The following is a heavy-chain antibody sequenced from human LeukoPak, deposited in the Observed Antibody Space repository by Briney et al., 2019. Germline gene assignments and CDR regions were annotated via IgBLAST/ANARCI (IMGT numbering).Heavy chain of an antibody. Sequence: TGESLKISCKGSGYSFTSYWIGWVRQMPGKGLEWMGIIYPGDSDTRYSPSFQGQVTISADKSISTAYLQWSSLKASDTAMYYCATGGYCSSTSCFYYFDYWGQGTLVTVSS. V-gene: IGHV5-51*01. CDR3: ATGGYCSSTSCFYYFDY. CDR2: IYPGDSDT. J-gene: IGHJ4*02. D-gene: IGHD2-2*01. CDR1: GYSFTSYW.